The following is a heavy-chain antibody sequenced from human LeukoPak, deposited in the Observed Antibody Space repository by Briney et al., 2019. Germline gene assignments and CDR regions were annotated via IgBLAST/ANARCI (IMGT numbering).Heavy chain of an antibody. CDR1: GYSISSGYY. CDR2: IYHSGST. V-gene: IGHV4-38-2*02. Sequence: SETLSLTCTVSGYSISSGYYWGWIRQPPGKGLEWIGSIYHSGSTYYNPSLKSRVTILVDKSKNQFSLKLTSVTAADTAVYYCARGPADYWGQGTLVTVSS. J-gene: IGHJ4*02. CDR3: ARGPADY.